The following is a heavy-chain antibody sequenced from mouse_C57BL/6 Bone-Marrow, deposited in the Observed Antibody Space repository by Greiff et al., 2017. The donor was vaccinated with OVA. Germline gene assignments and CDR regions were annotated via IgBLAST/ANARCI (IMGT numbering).Heavy chain of an antibody. V-gene: IGHV1-19*01. Sequence: DVKLQESGPVLVKPGASVKMSCKASGYTFTDYYMNWVKQSHGKSLEWIGVINPYNGGTSYNQKFKGKATLTVDKSSSTAYMELNSLTSEDSAVYYCARGDEFAYWGQGTLVTVSA. CDR1: GYTFTDYY. CDR2: INPYNGGT. J-gene: IGHJ3*01. CDR3: ARGDEFAY. D-gene: IGHD3-3*01.